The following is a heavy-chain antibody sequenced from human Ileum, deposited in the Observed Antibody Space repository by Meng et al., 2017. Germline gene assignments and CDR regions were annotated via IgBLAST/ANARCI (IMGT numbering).Heavy chain of an antibody. D-gene: IGHD4-23*01. CDR2: ISHSGST. CDR1: GGSVSSDTY. V-gene: IGHV4-4*02. J-gene: IGHJ4*02. Sequence: QGQLRGAGPGLVRPSETLSLTCTVAGGSVSSDTYWSWVRLPPGKGLEWIGQISHSGSTFYNPSLKSRVTMSVDKSKSQFSLMLTSVTAADTAVYYCARHGGYYQGFWGQGTLVTASS. CDR3: ARHGGYYQGF.